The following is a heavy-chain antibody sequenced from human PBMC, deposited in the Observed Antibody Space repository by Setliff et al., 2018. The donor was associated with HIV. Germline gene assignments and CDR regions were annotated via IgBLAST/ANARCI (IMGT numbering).Heavy chain of an antibody. Sequence: ETLSLTCAVYGGSFSGYYWSWIRQPPGKGLEWIGEINHSGSTNYSPSLKSRVTISVDTSKNQFSLKLSSVTAADTAVYYCARGVGPYRPEDYWGQGTLVTVSS. D-gene: IGHD3-16*01. CDR3: ARGVGPYRPEDY. CDR1: GGSFSGYY. CDR2: INHSGST. V-gene: IGHV4-34*01. J-gene: IGHJ4*02.